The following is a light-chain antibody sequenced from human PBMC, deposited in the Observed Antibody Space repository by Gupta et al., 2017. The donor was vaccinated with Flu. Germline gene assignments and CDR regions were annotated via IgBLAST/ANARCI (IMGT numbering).Light chain of an antibody. J-gene: IGKJ4*02. V-gene: IGKV1-39*01. CDR2: VAS. Sequence: PSFLSASVGDRVTITCRARHRVGNYLNWYQQKRGKAPRLLIFVASTVQAGVPSRFSGSGSGTYFTLTINRLQPEDFAIYYCQQADSTPNTFGRGTTVEIK. CDR3: QQADSTPNT. CDR1: HRVGNY.